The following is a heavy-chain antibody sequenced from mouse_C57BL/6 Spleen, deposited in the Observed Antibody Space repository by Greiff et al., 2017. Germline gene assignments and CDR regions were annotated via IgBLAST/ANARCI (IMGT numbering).Heavy chain of an antibody. CDR2: INPNNGGT. V-gene: IGHV1-26*01. D-gene: IGHD1-1*01. CDR3: TLLHYYGSSPFAY. CDR1: GYTFTDYY. J-gene: IGHJ3*01. Sequence: EVQLQQSGPELVKPGASVKISCKASGYTFTDYYMNWVKQSHGKSLEWIGDINPNNGGTSYNQKFKGKATLTVDKSSSTAYMELRSLTSEDSAVYYCTLLHYYGSSPFAYWGQGTLVTVSA.